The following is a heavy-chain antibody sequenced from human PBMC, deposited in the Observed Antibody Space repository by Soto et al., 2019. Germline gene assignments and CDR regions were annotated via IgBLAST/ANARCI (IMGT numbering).Heavy chain of an antibody. CDR2: TYYRSKWYN. J-gene: IGHJ6*02. V-gene: IGHV6-1*01. CDR1: GDSVSSNSAA. CDR3: ARDAYGSIVVVPAARPFYYYGMDV. D-gene: IGHD2-2*01. Sequence: SQTLSLTCAISGDSVSSNSAAWNWIRQSPSRGLEWLGRTYYRSKWYNDYAVSVKSRITINPDTSKNQFSLQLNSVTPEDTAVDYSARDAYGSIVVVPAARPFYYYGMDVWGQGTTVTVSS.